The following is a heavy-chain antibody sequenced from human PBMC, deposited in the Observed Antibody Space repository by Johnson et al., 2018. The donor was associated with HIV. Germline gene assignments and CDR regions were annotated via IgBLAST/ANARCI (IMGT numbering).Heavy chain of an antibody. CDR2: INWNGGGT. V-gene: IGHV3-20*04. CDR3: ARGVAVYKNFWSGSWLSDPFDV. Sequence: VQLVESGGGVARPGGSLRLSCAASGFTFNDYDMSWVRQVPGKGLEWVSGINWNGGGTGYADSVKGRFTISRDNAKKSLYLQMTNLRAEDTALYFCARGVAVYKNFWSGSWLSDPFDVWGHGTMVIFS. CDR1: GFTFNDYD. J-gene: IGHJ3*01. D-gene: IGHD3-3*02.